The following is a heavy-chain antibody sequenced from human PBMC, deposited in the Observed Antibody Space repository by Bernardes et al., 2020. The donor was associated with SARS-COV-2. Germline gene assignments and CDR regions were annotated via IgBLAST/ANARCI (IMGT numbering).Heavy chain of an antibody. D-gene: IGHD2-8*01. J-gene: IGHJ5*02. CDR1: GFTFSSSC. CDR2: INPDGSRT. V-gene: IGHV3-74*01. Sequence: GGSLRLSCVASGFTFSSSCMHWVRQSPGKGLVWVSRINPDGSRTSYADSVKGRFSISRDNAKNTLNLQMNSLRAEDTAVYYCARDLGYCTDGVCSPWGQGTLVTVSS. CDR3: ARDLGYCTDGVCSP.